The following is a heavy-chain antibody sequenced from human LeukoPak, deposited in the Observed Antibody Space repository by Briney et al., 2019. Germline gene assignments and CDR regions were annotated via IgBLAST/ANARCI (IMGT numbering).Heavy chain of an antibody. Sequence: GSLXLSCAASGFMFSRYTMNWVRQAPGKGLEWISYISSGGNTIYYADSVKGRFNVSRDNAKSSLYLQMSSLTAEDTAVYYCARDGDYDWNYRSGFDYWGQGTLVTVSS. CDR2: ISSGGNTI. CDR3: ARDGDYDWNYRSGFDY. V-gene: IGHV3-48*01. D-gene: IGHD1-7*01. CDR1: GFMFSRYT. J-gene: IGHJ4*02.